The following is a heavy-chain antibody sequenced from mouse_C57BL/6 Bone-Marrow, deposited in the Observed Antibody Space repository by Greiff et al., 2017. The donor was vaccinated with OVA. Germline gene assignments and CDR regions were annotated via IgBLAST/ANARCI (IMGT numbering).Heavy chain of an antibody. CDR2: IDPENGDT. V-gene: IGHV14-4*01. D-gene: IGHD1-1*01. Sequence: VQLQQSGAELVRPGASVKLSCTASGFNIKDDYMHWVKQRPEQGLEWIGWIDPENGDTEYASKFQGKATITADTSSNTAYLQLSSLTSEDTAVDYCTRGITTVVGFDYWGQGTTRTVSS. CDR3: TRGITTVVGFDY. CDR1: GFNIKDDY. J-gene: IGHJ2*01.